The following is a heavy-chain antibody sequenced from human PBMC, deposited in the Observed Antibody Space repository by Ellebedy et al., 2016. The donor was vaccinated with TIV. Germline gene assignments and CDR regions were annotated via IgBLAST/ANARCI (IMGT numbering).Heavy chain of an antibody. V-gene: IGHV3-7*01. J-gene: IGHJ5*02. Sequence: GESLKISCAASGCSFRSYWMGWVRQAPGKGREGVGNIEQDGREQYYVDSVKGRFTISRDNAKNSLYLQMNSLRGEDTAVYYCARRGSYGDYAVQVNSWFDPWGQGTLVTVSS. CDR2: IEQDGREQ. CDR3: ARRGSYGDYAVQVNSWFDP. CDR1: GCSFRSYW. D-gene: IGHD4-17*01.